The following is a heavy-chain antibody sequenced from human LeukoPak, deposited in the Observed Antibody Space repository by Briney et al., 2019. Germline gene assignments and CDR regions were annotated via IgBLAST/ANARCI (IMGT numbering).Heavy chain of an antibody. V-gene: IGHV3-21*01. Sequence: GGSLRLSCVASGFTFTSYWMSWVRQAPGKGLEWVSSISSSSSYIYYADSVKGRFTISRDNAKNSLYLQMNSLRAEDTAVYYCARDSSGWYPAWGQGTPVTVSS. D-gene: IGHD6-19*01. CDR1: GFTFTSYW. J-gene: IGHJ4*02. CDR3: ARDSSGWYPA. CDR2: ISSSSSYI.